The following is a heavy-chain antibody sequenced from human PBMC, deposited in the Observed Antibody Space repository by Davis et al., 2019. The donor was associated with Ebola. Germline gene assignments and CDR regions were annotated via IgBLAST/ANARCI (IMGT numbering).Heavy chain of an antibody. J-gene: IGHJ4*02. D-gene: IGHD3-9*01. CDR1: GFTFSRYW. Sequence: PGGSLRLSCTASGFTFSRYWMQWVRQAPGTGLVWVSRIKGDESETNYAESVRGRFTISRDTAKNTLYLQMNSLRAEDTAVYYCATGVTGNDWQHQFNYWGRGTLVTVSS. V-gene: IGHV3-74*01. CDR2: IKGDESET. CDR3: ATGVTGNDWQHQFNY.